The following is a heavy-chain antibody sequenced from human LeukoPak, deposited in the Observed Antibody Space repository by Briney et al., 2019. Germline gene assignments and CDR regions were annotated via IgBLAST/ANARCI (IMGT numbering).Heavy chain of an antibody. CDR1: GLTVNNNY. CDR3: MTAAGYNFGQY. D-gene: IGHD5-18*01. J-gene: IGHJ4*02. Sequence: GGSLRLSCAASGLTVNNNYMNWVPHAPGEGLEWVSALYIGGNTYHADPVRGRFTISRDNSKNTLYLQMNSLRAEDTAIYYCMTAAGYNFGQYWGQGTLVTVSS. V-gene: IGHV3-53*01. CDR2: LYIGGNT.